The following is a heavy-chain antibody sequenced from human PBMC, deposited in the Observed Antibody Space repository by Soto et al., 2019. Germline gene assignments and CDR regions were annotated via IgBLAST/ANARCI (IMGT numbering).Heavy chain of an antibody. Sequence: GASVKVSCKASGYTFTGYYMHWVRQAPGQGLEWMGWINPNSGGTNYAQKFQGRVTMTRDTSISTAYMELSRLRSDDTAVYYCARDQTYSPWRYFDYWGQGTLVTVSS. V-gene: IGHV1-2*02. CDR2: INPNSGGT. J-gene: IGHJ4*02. CDR1: GYTFTGYY. D-gene: IGHD2-15*01. CDR3: ARDQTYSPWRYFDY.